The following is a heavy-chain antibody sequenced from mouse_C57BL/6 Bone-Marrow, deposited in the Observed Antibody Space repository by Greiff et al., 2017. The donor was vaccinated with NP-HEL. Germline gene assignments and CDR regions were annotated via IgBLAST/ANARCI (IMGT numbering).Heavy chain of an antibody. CDR2: IDPSDSYT. Sequence: QVQLLQPGPDLVKPGASVTLSCKASGYTFTSYWMQWVHQRPGQGLEWIGEIDPSDSYTNYNQKFKGKATLTVDTSSSTAYMQLSGLTSGDSAVYYCVRVGGLDYWGQGTTLTVSS. V-gene: IGHV1-50*01. CDR3: VRVGGLDY. D-gene: IGHD1-1*02. CDR1: GYTFTSYW. J-gene: IGHJ2*01.